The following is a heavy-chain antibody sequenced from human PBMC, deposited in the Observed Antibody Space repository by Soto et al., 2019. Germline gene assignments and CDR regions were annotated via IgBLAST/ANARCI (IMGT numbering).Heavy chain of an antibody. CDR2: IRQDETEK. D-gene: IGHD2-2*01. CDR1: RFTFTTYW. J-gene: IGHJ6*02. V-gene: IGHV3-7*03. Sequence: EVQLVESGGGLVQPGGSLRLSCAASRFTFTTYWMSWVRQAPGKGLEWVATIRQDETEKYYVDSVKGRFTISRDNAKNSLYLQMNSLRADGTAIYYCARLRGCSTTSCFGYYGMDVWGQGTTVTVSS. CDR3: ARLRGCSTTSCFGYYGMDV.